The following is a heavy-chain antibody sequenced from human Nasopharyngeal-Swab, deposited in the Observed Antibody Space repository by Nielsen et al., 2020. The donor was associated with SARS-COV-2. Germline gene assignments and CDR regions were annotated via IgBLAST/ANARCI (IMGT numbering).Heavy chain of an antibody. V-gene: IGHV3-21*01. CDR2: ISSSSTYI. Sequence: GESLKISCAASGFTFSNYNLNWVRQAPGKGLEWVSSISSSSTYIYYADSVKGRFTISRDNTKNSLYLQMNSLRAEDTALYYCAKAPYLRGLDVWGQGTTVTVSS. J-gene: IGHJ6*02. D-gene: IGHD2-21*01. CDR3: AKAPYLRGLDV. CDR1: GFTFSNYN.